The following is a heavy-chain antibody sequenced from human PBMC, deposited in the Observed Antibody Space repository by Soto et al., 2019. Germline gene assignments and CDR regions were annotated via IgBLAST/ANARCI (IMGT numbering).Heavy chain of an antibody. CDR3: ARDGRGFYDFWTRASNAFDI. J-gene: IGHJ3*02. CDR1: GFTFSSYW. Sequence: GGSLRLSCAASGFTFSSYWMSWARQAPGKGLEWVANIKQDGSEKYYVDSVKGRFTISRDNAKNSLYLQMNSLRAEDTAVYYCARDGRGFYDFWTRASNAFDIWGQGTMVTV. CDR2: IKQDGSEK. V-gene: IGHV3-7*03. D-gene: IGHD3-3*01.